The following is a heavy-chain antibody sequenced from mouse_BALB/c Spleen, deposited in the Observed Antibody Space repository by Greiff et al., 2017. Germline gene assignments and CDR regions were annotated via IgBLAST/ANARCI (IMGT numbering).Heavy chain of an antibody. Sequence: EVKLMESGGGLVKPGGSLKLSCAASGFTFSDYYMYWVRQTPEKRLEWVATISDGGSYTYYPDSVKGRFTISRDNAKNNLYLQMSSLKSEDTAMYYCARDVGYAMDYWGQGTSVTVSS. CDR2: ISDGGSYT. CDR3: ARDVGYAMDY. J-gene: IGHJ4*01. CDR1: GFTFSDYY. V-gene: IGHV5-4*02.